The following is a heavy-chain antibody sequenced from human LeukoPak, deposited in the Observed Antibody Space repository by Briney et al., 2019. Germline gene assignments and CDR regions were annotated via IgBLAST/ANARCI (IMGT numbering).Heavy chain of an antibody. V-gene: IGHV3-21*01. J-gene: IGHJ4*02. CDR2: IGARTTYT. CDR1: GFTFSTYS. D-gene: IGHD1-26*01. Sequence: GGSLRLSCAASGFTFSTYSMNWVRQAPGKGREWVASIGARTTYTYYADSVKGRFTISRDNAKNSLSLQMSRLRAEDTAVYYCARDSGGASDFAYGGRGPLVTVPS. CDR3: ARDSGGASDFAY.